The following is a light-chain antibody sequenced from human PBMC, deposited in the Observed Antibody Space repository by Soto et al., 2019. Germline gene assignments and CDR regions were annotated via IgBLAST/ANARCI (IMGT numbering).Light chain of an antibody. J-gene: IGLJ1*01. CDR1: RGDIGGYNY. V-gene: IGLV2-14*03. CDR3: SSYTSSTTLV. Sequence: QSVLSQPASVSASPGQSITISCTGTRGDIGGYNYFSWYQQHPGQAPKLMIYDVYHRPSGVSNRFSASKSGNTASLTISGLQAEDEADYYCSSYTSSTTLVFGTGTKGTVL. CDR2: DVY.